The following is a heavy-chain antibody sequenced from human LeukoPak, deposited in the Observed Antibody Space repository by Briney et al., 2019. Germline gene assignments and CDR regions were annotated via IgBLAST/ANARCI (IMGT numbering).Heavy chain of an antibody. Sequence: GGSLRLSCAASVFTFSSYSMNCVRQAPGKGLEWVSSISSSSSYIYYADSVKGRFTISRDNAKNSLYLQMNSLRAEDTAVYYCARADIVVVPAAMLPDYWGQGTLVTVSS. CDR1: VFTFSSYS. CDR3: ARADIVVVPAAMLPDY. V-gene: IGHV3-21*01. D-gene: IGHD2-2*01. J-gene: IGHJ4*02. CDR2: ISSSSSYI.